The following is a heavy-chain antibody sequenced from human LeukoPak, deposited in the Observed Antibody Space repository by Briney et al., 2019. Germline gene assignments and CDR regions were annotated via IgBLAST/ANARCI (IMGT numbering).Heavy chain of an antibody. CDR2: INPSGGST. CDR3: ANICSSTSCYLDY. J-gene: IGHJ4*02. CDR1: GYTFTSYY. D-gene: IGHD2-2*01. Sequence: GASVKVSCKASGYTFTSYYMHWVRQAPGQGLEWMGIINPSGGSTSNARKFQGRVTMTRDTSTSTVYMELSSLRSEDTAVYYCANICSSTSCYLDYWGQGTLVTVSS. V-gene: IGHV1-46*01.